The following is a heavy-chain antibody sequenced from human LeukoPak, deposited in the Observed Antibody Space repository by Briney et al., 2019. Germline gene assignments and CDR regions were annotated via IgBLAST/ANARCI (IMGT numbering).Heavy chain of an antibody. J-gene: IGHJ4*02. CDR1: GFTFSTYA. Sequence: GGSLRLSCSASGFTFSTYAMHWVRQAPGKGLEWVSYISSGSSTIYYADSVKGRFTVSRDNAKNSLYLQMNSLRDEDTAVYYCARSNPGDYWGQGTLVTVSS. D-gene: IGHD4-11*01. CDR3: ARSNPGDY. V-gene: IGHV3-48*02. CDR2: ISSGSSTI.